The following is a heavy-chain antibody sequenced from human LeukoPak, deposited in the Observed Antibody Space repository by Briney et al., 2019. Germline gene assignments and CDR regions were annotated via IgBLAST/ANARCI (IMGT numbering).Heavy chain of an antibody. CDR1: GGSISSSSYY. J-gene: IGHJ3*02. CDR3: ARDKGSSSSLDAFDI. CDR2: IYYSGST. D-gene: IGHD6-13*01. V-gene: IGHV4-39*07. Sequence: SETLSLTCTVSGGSISSSSYYWGWIRQPPGKGLEWIGSIYYSGSTYYNPSLKSRVTISVDTSKNQFSLKLSSVTAADTAVYYCARDKGSSSSLDAFDIWGQGTMVTVSS.